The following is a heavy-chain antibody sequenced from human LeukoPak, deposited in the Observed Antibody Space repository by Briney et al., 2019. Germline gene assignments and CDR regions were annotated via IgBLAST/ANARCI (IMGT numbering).Heavy chain of an antibody. CDR2: ICGRGNTI. CDR1: GFTFSSYN. Sequence: PGGALRLSCAASGFTFSSYNMNWVRQARGKGLEWVSYICGRGNTIKYADSVKGRFTISRDNGKNSLYLHMSSLRAEDTAVYYCAREPPALEDLDYGGKGNQVTVSS. V-gene: IGHV3-48*04. CDR3: AREPPALEDLDY. J-gene: IGHJ4*02.